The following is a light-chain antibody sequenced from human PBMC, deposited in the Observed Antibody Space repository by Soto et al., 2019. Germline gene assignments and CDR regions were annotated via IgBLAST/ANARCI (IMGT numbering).Light chain of an antibody. CDR1: SSDVGAYNR. CDR3: SSYTTTGTLYV. V-gene: IGLV2-14*03. Sequence: QSVLTQPASLSGSLGQSITLSCTGTSSDVGAYNRVSWYQQHPGKAPKLIIYDVNNRPSGVSNRFSGSKSGNTASLTISGLQAEDEADYYCSSYTTTGTLYVFGTGTKVTVL. J-gene: IGLJ1*01. CDR2: DVN.